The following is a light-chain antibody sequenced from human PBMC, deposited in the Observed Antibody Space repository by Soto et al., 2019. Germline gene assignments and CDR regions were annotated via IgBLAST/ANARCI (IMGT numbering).Light chain of an antibody. CDR2: LNSDGSH. V-gene: IGLV4-69*01. CDR3: QTWGTGIQV. J-gene: IGLJ1*01. CDR1: SGHSRYA. Sequence: QLVLTQSPSASASLGASVKVTCTLSSGHSRYAIAWHQQQPEKGPRYLMKLNSDGSHSKGDGIPDRFSGSSSGAERYLTSSNLQSEDEADYYCQTWGTGIQVFGTGTKVTVL.